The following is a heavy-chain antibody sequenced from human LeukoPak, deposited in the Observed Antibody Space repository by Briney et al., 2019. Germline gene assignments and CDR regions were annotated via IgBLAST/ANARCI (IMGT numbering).Heavy chain of an antibody. Sequence: PGGSLRLSCAASGFTFDDYAMHWVRQAPGKGLEWVSGISWNSGSIGYADSVKGRFTISRDSAKNSLYLQMNSLRAEDTALYYCAKDIFTGIAAAGAIDYWGQGTLVTVSS. CDR1: GFTFDDYA. CDR2: ISWNSGSI. J-gene: IGHJ4*02. CDR3: AKDIFTGIAAAGAIDY. D-gene: IGHD6-13*01. V-gene: IGHV3-9*01.